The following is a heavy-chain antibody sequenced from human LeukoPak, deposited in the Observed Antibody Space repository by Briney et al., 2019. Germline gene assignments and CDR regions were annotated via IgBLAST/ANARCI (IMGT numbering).Heavy chain of an antibody. V-gene: IGHV3-30*02. J-gene: IGHJ4*02. CDR3: AKDRPPFPYCGGDCAIWGVWDY. D-gene: IGHD2-21*02. Sequence: GGSLRLSCAASAFTFTSYGLHWVRQAPGKGLEWVSFIRYDGSNKYYADSVKGRFTISRDNSKNTLYLQMNSLRSEDTAVYYCAKDRPPFPYCGGDCAIWGVWDYWGQGSLVTVSS. CDR2: IRYDGSNK. CDR1: AFTFTSYG.